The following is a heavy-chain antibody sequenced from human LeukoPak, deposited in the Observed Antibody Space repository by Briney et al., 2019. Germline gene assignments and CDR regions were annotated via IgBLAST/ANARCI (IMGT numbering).Heavy chain of an antibody. Sequence: GGSLRLSCAASGFTFSSYSMNWVRQAPGKGLEWVSSISSSSSYIYCADSVKGRFTISRDNAKNSLYLQMNSLRAEDTAVYYCARDGMVRGRNDYWGQGTLVTVSS. V-gene: IGHV3-21*01. J-gene: IGHJ4*02. CDR3: ARDGMVRGRNDY. D-gene: IGHD3-10*01. CDR2: ISSSSSYI. CDR1: GFTFSSYS.